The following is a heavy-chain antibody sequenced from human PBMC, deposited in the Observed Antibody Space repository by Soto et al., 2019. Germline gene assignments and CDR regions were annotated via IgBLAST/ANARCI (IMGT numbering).Heavy chain of an antibody. CDR2: IYTSGST. CDR1: GGSISSYY. D-gene: IGHD6-19*01. V-gene: IGHV4-4*07. CDR3: AGSRGTYSSGWYFYYYGMDV. J-gene: IGHJ6*02. Sequence: SETLSLTCTVSGGSISSYYWSWIRQPAGKGLEWIGRIYTSGSTNYNPSLKSRVTMSVDTSKNQFSLKLSSVTAADTAVYYCAGSRGTYSSGWYFYYYGMDVWGQGTTVTVSS.